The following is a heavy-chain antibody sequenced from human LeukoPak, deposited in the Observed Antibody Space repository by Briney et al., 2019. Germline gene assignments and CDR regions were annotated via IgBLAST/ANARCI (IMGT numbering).Heavy chain of an antibody. Sequence: SETLSLTCTVSGGSISSGGYYWSWIRQHPGKGLEWIGYIYYSGSTYYNPSFKSRVTISVDTSKNQFSLKLSSVTAADTAVYYCARRGGELRVRYMDVWGKGTTVTVSS. CDR2: IYYSGST. V-gene: IGHV4-31*03. J-gene: IGHJ6*03. CDR3: ARRGGELRVRYMDV. CDR1: GGSISSGGYY. D-gene: IGHD1-7*01.